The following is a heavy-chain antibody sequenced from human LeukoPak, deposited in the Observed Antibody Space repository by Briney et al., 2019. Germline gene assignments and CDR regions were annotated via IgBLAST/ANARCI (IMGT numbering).Heavy chain of an antibody. CDR3: AKDISPWVTTLTLDS. D-gene: IGHD4-17*01. CDR1: GFTFSKFA. CDR2: ISASGGTT. Sequence: GGSLRLSCMTSGFTFSKFAMSWVRQAPGKGLEWVSGISASGGTTYFPDSMKGRFIISRDNSKNLLYLQVNSLRAGDTAVYFCAKDISPWVTTLTLDSWGQGTLVTVSS. V-gene: IGHV3-23*01. J-gene: IGHJ4*02.